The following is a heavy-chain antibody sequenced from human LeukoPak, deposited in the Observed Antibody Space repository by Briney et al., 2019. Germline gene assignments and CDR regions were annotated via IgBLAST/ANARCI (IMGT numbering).Heavy chain of an antibody. D-gene: IGHD2-2*01. J-gene: IGHJ6*03. CDR2: INWDGAST. V-gene: IGHV3-20*04. CDR3: GRVHCSTSSCYDYYDYYMDV. Sequence: GGSLRLSCAASGFTFSNYAMNWVRQAPGKGLEWVAGINWDGASTGYGGSMKGRSTISRDNGKNSLYLQMNSLRVEDTAVYYCGRVHCSTSSCYDYYDYYMDVSGKGTTVTVSS. CDR1: GFTFSNYA.